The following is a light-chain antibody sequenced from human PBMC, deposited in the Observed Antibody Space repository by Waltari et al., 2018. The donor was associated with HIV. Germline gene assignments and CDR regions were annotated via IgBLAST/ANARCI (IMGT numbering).Light chain of an antibody. CDR1: QRLTAN. CDR3: QQNIHWPPYT. Sequence: ILLTQSPATLSVSPGERVTLSCRASQRLTANLAWYQQRPGQAPRLLVYGASSRATDIPARFAGSGSGTDYTLTISSVQSEDSAVYYCQQNIHWPPYTFGQGTKL. J-gene: IGKJ2*01. CDR2: GAS. V-gene: IGKV3-15*01.